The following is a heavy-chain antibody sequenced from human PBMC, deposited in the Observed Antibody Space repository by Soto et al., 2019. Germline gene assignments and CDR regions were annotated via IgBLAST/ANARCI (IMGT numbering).Heavy chain of an antibody. CDR1: GFTFSSYA. CDR3: AKPGYSSGWYTDYYYYYGMDV. V-gene: IGHV3-23*01. CDR2: ISGSGGST. J-gene: IGHJ6*02. Sequence: PGGSLRLSCAASGFTFSSYAMSWVRQAPGKGLEWVSAISGSGGSTYYADSVKGRFTISRDNSKNTLYLQMNSLRAEDTAVYYCAKPGYSSGWYTDYYYYYGMDVWGQGTTVTVSS. D-gene: IGHD6-19*01.